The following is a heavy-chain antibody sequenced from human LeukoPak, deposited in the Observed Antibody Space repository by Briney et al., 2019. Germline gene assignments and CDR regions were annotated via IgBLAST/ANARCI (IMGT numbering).Heavy chain of an antibody. Sequence: GESLKISCKGSGYSFTSYWIGWVRQMPGKGLEWMGIIYPGDSDTRYSPSFQGQVTISADKSISTAYLQWSSLKASDTAMYCCARQRDIVVVVAASDAFDIWGQGTMVTVSS. CDR2: IYPGDSDT. J-gene: IGHJ3*02. D-gene: IGHD2-15*01. CDR1: GYSFTSYW. CDR3: ARQRDIVVVVAASDAFDI. V-gene: IGHV5-51*01.